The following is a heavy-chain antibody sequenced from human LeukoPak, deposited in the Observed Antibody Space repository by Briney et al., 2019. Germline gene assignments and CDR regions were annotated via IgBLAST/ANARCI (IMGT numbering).Heavy chain of an antibody. CDR3: AREWWTRSPDWFDP. Sequence: GSLRLSCAASGFTFSSYSMNWVRQAPGKGLEWVSYISSSSSTKYYADSVKGRFTISRDNAKNSLYLQMNSLRAEDTAVYYCAREWWTRSPDWFDPWGQGTLVTVSS. CDR1: GFTFSSYS. D-gene: IGHD2-15*01. V-gene: IGHV3-48*04. J-gene: IGHJ5*02. CDR2: ISSSSSTK.